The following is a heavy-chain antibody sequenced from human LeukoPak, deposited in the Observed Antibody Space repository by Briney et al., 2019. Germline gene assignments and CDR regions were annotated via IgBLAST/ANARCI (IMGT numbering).Heavy chain of an antibody. V-gene: IGHV3-23*01. CDR3: AKDLHGWDCSSTSCALDY. Sequence: PGGSLRLSCAASGFTSSSYAMSWVRQAPGKGLEWVSSISGSGGSTYYADSVKGRFTISRDNSKNTLYLQMNSLRAEDTAVYYCAKDLHGWDCSSTSCALDYWGQGTLVTVSS. CDR1: GFTSSSYA. CDR2: ISGSGGST. J-gene: IGHJ4*02. D-gene: IGHD2-2*01.